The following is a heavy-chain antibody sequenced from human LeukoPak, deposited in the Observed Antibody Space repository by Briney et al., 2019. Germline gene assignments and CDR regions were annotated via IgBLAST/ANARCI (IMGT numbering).Heavy chain of an antibody. Sequence: GGSLRLSCAASGFSFSSYPMSWVRQAPGKGLEGVSNIDHRGDNTYYAVSVKGRFTISRDNSKNTLILQMKSLRVEDTALYYCAKDPLSGGLDVWGQGTSVTVSS. CDR1: GFSFSSYP. CDR2: IDHRGDNT. CDR3: AKDPLSGGLDV. V-gene: IGHV3-23*01. J-gene: IGHJ6*02. D-gene: IGHD3-10*01.